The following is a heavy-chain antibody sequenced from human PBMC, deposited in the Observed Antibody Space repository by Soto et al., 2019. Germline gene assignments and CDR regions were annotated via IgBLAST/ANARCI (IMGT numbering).Heavy chain of an antibody. CDR2: IIPVFGTT. D-gene: IGHD3-10*01. V-gene: IGHV1-69*18. J-gene: IGHJ4*02. CDR3: ARYGGFGELKY. Sequence: QVQLVQSGAELKKPGSSVNVSCKASGDTFSGYPINWVRQAPGEGLEWMGSIIPVFGTTNDAQRFEGRVTFTEDESTNTAYLELRGLLSEDTAVYYCARYGGFGELKYWGPGTLVTVS. CDR1: GDTFSGYP.